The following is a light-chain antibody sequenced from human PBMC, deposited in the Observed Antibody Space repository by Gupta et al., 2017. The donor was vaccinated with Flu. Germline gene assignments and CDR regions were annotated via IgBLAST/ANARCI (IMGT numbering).Light chain of an antibody. CDR2: AAI. Sequence: PGDRATLSCRASQSVDSNYLAWYQQKPGQAPRLLIYAAITRATGIPDRFSGSGSGTDFTLTISRLEPEDFAVYLCQQYDSPPRTFGQGTKL. CDR1: QSVDSNY. J-gene: IGKJ2*01. V-gene: IGKV3-20*01. CDR3: QQYDSPPRT.